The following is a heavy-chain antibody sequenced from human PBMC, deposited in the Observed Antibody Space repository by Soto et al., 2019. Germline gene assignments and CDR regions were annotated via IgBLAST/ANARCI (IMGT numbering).Heavy chain of an antibody. CDR1: GFTFYDYA. D-gene: IGHD2-2*01. J-gene: IGHJ4*02. CDR3: SAHEYPSAG. Sequence: GGSLRLSCAASGFTFYDYAMTWVRQAPGKGLEWVSSISADGSERYADSVKGRFSISRDNSKSTLYLQMNSLRADDTAVYYCSAHEYPSAGWGQGTEVTVSS. CDR2: ISADGSE. V-gene: IGHV3-23*01.